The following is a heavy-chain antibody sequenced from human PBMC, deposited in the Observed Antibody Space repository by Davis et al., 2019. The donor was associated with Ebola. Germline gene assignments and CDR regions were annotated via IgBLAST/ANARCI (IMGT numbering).Heavy chain of an antibody. CDR3: ARVLGRDYGMDV. CDR2: INPNRGTT. CDR1: GYTFTSYG. D-gene: IGHD3-10*01. V-gene: IGHV1-2*02. J-gene: IGHJ6*02. Sequence: ASVKVSCKVSGYTFTSYGISWVRQGPGQGLEWMGWINPNRGTTNYAQNFQGRVTLTRDTSVSTAYMELSSLRSDDTAVYYCARVLGRDYGMDVWGQGTTVTVSS.